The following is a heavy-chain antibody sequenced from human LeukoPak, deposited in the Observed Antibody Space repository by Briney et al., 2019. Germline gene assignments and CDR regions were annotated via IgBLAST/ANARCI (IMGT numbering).Heavy chain of an antibody. Sequence: EGSLRLSCAASGFTFSSHGMHWVRQAPGKGLEWVTFISYDGSNKDYADSVKGRFTISRDNSKNTLYLQVDSLRPEDTAVYYCARGGAAGIYGMDVWGQGAIMTVTS. J-gene: IGHJ6*02. CDR3: ARGGAAGIYGMDV. D-gene: IGHD6-13*01. CDR1: GFTFSSHG. CDR2: ISYDGSNK. V-gene: IGHV3-30*02.